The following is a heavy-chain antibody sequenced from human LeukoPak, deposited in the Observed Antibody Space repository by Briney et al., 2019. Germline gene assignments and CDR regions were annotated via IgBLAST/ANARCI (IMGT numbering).Heavy chain of an antibody. Sequence: PSETLSLTCTVSGGSISSSSYYWGWIRQPPGKGLEWIGSIYYSGSTYYNPSLKSQVTISVDTSKNQFSLKLSSVTAADTAVYYCARLGIVVVPADFDYWGQGTLVTVSS. J-gene: IGHJ4*02. V-gene: IGHV4-39*01. CDR2: IYYSGST. CDR3: ARLGIVVVPADFDY. D-gene: IGHD2-2*01. CDR1: GGSISSSSYY.